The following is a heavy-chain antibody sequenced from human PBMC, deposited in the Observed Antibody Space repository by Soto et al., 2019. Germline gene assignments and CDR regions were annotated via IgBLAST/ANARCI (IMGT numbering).Heavy chain of an antibody. Sequence: QVRLVQSGAEVKKPGASVQVSCKASGYTFTSYAMHWVRQAPGQGRDWMGWINAGNGNTKYSHKFQGRVTITRNTSASTAYMELSSLRSEDTAVYYCARGPGGPDGPGDYWGQGTLVTVSS. CDR1: GYTFTSYA. D-gene: IGHD2-8*02. CDR3: ARGPGGPDGPGDY. CDR2: INAGNGNT. V-gene: IGHV1-3*01. J-gene: IGHJ4*02.